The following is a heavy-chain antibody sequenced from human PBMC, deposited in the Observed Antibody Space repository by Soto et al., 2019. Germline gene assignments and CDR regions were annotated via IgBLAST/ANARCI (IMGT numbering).Heavy chain of an antibody. CDR3: ARRKERSGPNYFDY. V-gene: IGHV1-8*01. D-gene: IGHD6-25*01. J-gene: IGHJ4*02. CDR1: GYTFTTYD. CDR2: MNPYTGKA. Sequence: ASVKVSCKASGYTFTTYDINWVRQAPGQGLEWMGWMNPYTGKAGYAQKFQGRVTMTRDNSISTAYMELSSLRSEDTAVYYCARRKERSGPNYFDYWGLGTLITVSS.